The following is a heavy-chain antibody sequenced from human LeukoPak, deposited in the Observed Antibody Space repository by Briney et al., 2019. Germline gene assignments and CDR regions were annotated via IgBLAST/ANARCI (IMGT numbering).Heavy chain of an antibody. V-gene: IGHV3-30*02. D-gene: IGHD2-8*02. CDR2: IWSDGNNR. CDR3: AKDPGASVSGFYMDV. CDR1: GFTFRNYG. Sequence: GGSLTLSCAASGFTFRNYGMHWVRQATGKGLVWVSFIWSDGNNRFYAGSVKGRFTISRDNSKNMLYLQMDTLRAEDAALYYCAKDPGASVSGFYMDVWGKGTTVIVSS. J-gene: IGHJ6*03.